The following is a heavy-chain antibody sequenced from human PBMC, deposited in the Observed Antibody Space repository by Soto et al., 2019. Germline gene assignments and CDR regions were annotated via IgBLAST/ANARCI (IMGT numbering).Heavy chain of an antibody. V-gene: IGHV4-4*02. CDR1: GGSISSSNW. D-gene: IGHD4-17*01. J-gene: IGHJ6*02. CDR3: ARASRTVTTLGYHYYGMDV. CDR2: IYHSGST. Sequence: SETLSLTCAVSGGSISSSNWWSWVRQPPGKGLEWIGGIYHSGSTNYNPSLKSRVTISVDKSKNQFSLKLSSVTAADTAVYYCARASRTVTTLGYHYYGMDVWGQGTTVTVSS.